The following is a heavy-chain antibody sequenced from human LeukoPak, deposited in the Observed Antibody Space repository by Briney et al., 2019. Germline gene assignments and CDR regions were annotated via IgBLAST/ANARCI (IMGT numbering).Heavy chain of an antibody. D-gene: IGHD3-22*01. J-gene: IGHJ4*02. CDR2: ISGSGGST. Sequence: GGSLRLSCAASGFTFSSYAMSWVRQAPGKGLEWVSAISGSGGSTYYADSVKGRFTISRDNSKNTLYLQMNSLRAEDTAVYYCAKFSGYYYDSSSYYYPHYFDYWGQGTLVTVSS. V-gene: IGHV3-23*01. CDR3: AKFSGYYYDSSSYYYPHYFDY. CDR1: GFTFSSYA.